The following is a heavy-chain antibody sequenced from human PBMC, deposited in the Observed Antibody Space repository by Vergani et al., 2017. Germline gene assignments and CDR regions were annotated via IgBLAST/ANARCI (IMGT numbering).Heavy chain of an antibody. Sequence: QVQLVESGGGVVQPGRSLRLSCAASGFTFSSYGMHWVRQAPGKGLEWVAVISYDGSNKYYADSVKGRFTISRDNSKNTLYLQMNSLRAEDTAVYYCAKDVGAGPAGYFDLWGRGTLVTVSS. V-gene: IGHV3-30*18. D-gene: IGHD2-2*01. CDR1: GFTFSSYG. CDR2: ISYDGSNK. CDR3: AKDVGAGPAGYFDL. J-gene: IGHJ2*01.